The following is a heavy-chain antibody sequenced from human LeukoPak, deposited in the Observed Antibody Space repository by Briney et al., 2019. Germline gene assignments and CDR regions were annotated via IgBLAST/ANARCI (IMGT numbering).Heavy chain of an antibody. V-gene: IGHV3-74*01. CDR2: INSDGSST. J-gene: IGHJ4*02. D-gene: IGHD6-13*01. CDR1: GFTFSSYW. CDR3: ATGLLVRSPFDY. Sequence: PGGSLRLSCAASGFTFSSYWMHWVRQAPGKGLVWVSRINSDGSSTSYADSVKGRFTISRDNAKNTLYLQMNSLRAEDTAVYYCATGLLVRSPFDYWGQGTLVTVSS.